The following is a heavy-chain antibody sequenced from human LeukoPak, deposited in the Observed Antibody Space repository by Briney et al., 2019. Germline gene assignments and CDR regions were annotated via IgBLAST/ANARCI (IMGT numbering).Heavy chain of an antibody. CDR3: ARRTTVVTPSRL. J-gene: IGHJ4*02. D-gene: IGHD4-23*01. V-gene: IGHV4-34*01. Sequence: SETLSLTCAVYGGSFSGYYWSWIRQPPGKGLEWIGEINHSGSTNYNPCLKSRVTISVDTSKNQFSLKLSSVTAADTAVYYCARRTTVVTPSRLWGQGTLVTVSS. CDR1: GGSFSGYY. CDR2: INHSGST.